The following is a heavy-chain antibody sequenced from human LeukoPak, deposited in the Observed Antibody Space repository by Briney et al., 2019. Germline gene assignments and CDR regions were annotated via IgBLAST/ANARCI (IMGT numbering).Heavy chain of an antibody. CDR2: ISGSGGST. CDR1: GFTFSSYA. J-gene: IGHJ6*02. D-gene: IGHD3-10*01. Sequence: GASLRLSCAASGFTFSSYAMSWVRQAPGKGLEWVSAISGSGGSTYYADSVKGRFTISRDISKNTLYLQMNSLRAEDTAVYYCAKGSGTTYYYYGMDVWGQGTTVTVSS. CDR3: AKGSGTTYYYYGMDV. V-gene: IGHV3-23*01.